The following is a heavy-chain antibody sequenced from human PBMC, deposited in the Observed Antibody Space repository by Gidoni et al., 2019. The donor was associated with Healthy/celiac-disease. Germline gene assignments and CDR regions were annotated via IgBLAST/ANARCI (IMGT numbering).Heavy chain of an antibody. CDR1: GGSFSGYY. V-gene: IGHV4-34*01. D-gene: IGHD6-13*01. Sequence: QVQLQQWGAGLLKPSETLSLTCAVYGGSFSGYYWSWIRQPPGKGLAWIGEINHSGSTNYNPSLKSRVTISVGTSKNQFSLKLSSVTAADTAVYYCARGEEQQLILFDYWGQGTLVTVSS. J-gene: IGHJ4*02. CDR2: INHSGST. CDR3: ARGEEQQLILFDY.